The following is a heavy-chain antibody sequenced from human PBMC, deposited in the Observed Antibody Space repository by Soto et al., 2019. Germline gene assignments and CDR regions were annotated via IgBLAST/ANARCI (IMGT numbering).Heavy chain of an antibody. D-gene: IGHD3-22*01. J-gene: IGHJ4*02. CDR1: DGSLSPNY. CDR3: ASLCAYYQGLDS. CDR2: IYYAGTT. V-gene: IGHV4-59*08. Sequence: SETLSLTCTVSDGSLSPNYWSWVRQSPGKGLEWIGYIYYAGTTTYNPSLKSRITISLDTSQNEVSLKLSSVTAADTAAYYCASLCAYYQGLDSWGPGTLVTLPS.